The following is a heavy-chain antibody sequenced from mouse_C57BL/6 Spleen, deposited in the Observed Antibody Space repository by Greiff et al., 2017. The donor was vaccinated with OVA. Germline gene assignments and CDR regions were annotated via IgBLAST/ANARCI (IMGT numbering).Heavy chain of an antibody. CDR1: GFTFTDYY. Sequence: EVKLVESGGGLVQPGGSLSLSCAASGFTFTDYYMSWVRQPPGKALEWLGFIRNKANGYTTEYSASVKGRFTISRDNSQSILYLQMNALRAEDSATYYCARYRGTVVDYAMDYWGQGTSVTVSS. CDR3: ARYRGTVVDYAMDY. D-gene: IGHD1-1*01. V-gene: IGHV7-3*01. J-gene: IGHJ4*01. CDR2: IRNKANGYTT.